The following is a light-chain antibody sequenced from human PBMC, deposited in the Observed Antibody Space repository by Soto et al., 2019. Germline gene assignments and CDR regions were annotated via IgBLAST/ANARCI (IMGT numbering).Light chain of an antibody. V-gene: IGKV4-1*01. CDR2: CAS. CDR1: QSVLHTSDNKNY. Sequence: DIVMTQSPDSLAVSLGERATINCKSSQSVLHTSDNKNYLAWYRQRPGQSPELFIYCASIRGFGVPDRVSGSGSGTDFSLTISSLQAEDVAVYYCQQYYDTPYTFGQGTKLEIK. CDR3: QQYYDTPYT. J-gene: IGKJ2*01.